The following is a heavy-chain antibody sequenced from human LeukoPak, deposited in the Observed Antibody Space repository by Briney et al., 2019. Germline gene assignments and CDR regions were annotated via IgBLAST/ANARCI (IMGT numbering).Heavy chain of an antibody. J-gene: IGHJ4*02. CDR3: ARERTDKYYDFWSGYSQGGCYFDY. CDR2: IYTSGST. V-gene: IGHV4-4*07. D-gene: IGHD3-3*01. CDR1: GGSISSYY. Sequence: SETLSPTCTVSGGSISSYYWSWIRQPAGKGLEWIGRIYTSGSTNYNPSLKSRVTMSVDTSKNQFSLKLSSVTAADTAVYYCARERTDKYYDFWSGYSQGGCYFDYWGQGTLVTVSS.